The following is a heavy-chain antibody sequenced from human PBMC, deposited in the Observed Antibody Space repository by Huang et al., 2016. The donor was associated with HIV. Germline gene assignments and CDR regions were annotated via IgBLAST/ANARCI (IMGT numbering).Heavy chain of an antibody. CDR2: IKQDESEK. CDR1: TFSFGAYW. CDR3: ATKTGAMDI. J-gene: IGHJ6*02. D-gene: IGHD1-7*01. Sequence: VESGGRLVQPGGSIRLSCVGSTFSFGAYWMSWVRQTQGKGVEWVAKIKQDESEKDYVEYVKGRFNISRDNAKKILFLQMDNVRVEDTATYYCATKTGAMDIWGQGTAVTVS. V-gene: IGHV3-7*01.